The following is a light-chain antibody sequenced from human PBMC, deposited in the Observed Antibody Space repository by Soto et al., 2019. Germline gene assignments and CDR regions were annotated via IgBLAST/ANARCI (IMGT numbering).Light chain of an antibody. V-gene: IGKV3-20*01. CDR2: GAF. Sequence: EVVLTQSPGTLSLSTGERATLSCRASQSVSTSFLAWYQQKPGQAPRLLIYGAFSRATGIPDRFSGSGSGTDFTLTISRLEPEDFAVYYCQQYGNSIPITFGQGTKVDIK. CDR1: QSVSTSF. CDR3: QQYGNSIPIT. J-gene: IGKJ1*01.